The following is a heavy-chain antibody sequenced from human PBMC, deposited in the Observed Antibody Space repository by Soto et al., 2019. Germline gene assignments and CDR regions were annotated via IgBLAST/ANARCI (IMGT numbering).Heavy chain of an antibody. CDR2: ISAYNGNT. J-gene: IGHJ4*02. CDR3: ARLKVLRYFDWLLRITRRTDDLDY. CDR1: GYTFTSYG. V-gene: IGHV1-18*01. D-gene: IGHD3-9*01. Sequence: ASVKVSCKASGYTFTSYGISWVRQAPGQGLEWMGWISAYNGNTNYAQKLQGRVTMTTDTSTSTAYMELRSLRSDDTAVYYCARLKVLRYFDWLLRITRRTDDLDYWGQGTLVTVSS.